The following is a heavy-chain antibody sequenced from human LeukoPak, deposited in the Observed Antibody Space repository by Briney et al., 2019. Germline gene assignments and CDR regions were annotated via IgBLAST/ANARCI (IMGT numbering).Heavy chain of an antibody. D-gene: IGHD2-8*01. CDR1: GFTFSSYA. CDR3: ARENIVLMVYAIDD. CDR2: ISSSSSYI. V-gene: IGHV3-21*01. J-gene: IGHJ4*02. Sequence: GGSLRLSCAASGFTFSSYAMSWVRQTPGKGLEWVSSISSSSSYIYYADSVKGRFTISRDNAKNSLYLQMNSLRAEDTAVYYCARENIVLMVYAIDDWGQGTLVTVSS.